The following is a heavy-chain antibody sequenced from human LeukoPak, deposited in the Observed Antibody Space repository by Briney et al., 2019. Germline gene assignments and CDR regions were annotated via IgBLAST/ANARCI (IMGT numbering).Heavy chain of an antibody. CDR3: ARGEYDSSGYWGYYFEN. Sequence: SETLSLTCTVSGVSISSGSYYWSWIRQPAGKGLEWIGRVYSSGSTNYSPSFKSRVTISVDTSKNQFPLNLNSVTAADTAVYYCARGEYDSSGYWGYYFENWGQGTPVSVSS. CDR1: GVSISSGSYY. D-gene: IGHD3-22*01. V-gene: IGHV4-61*02. J-gene: IGHJ4*02. CDR2: VYSSGST.